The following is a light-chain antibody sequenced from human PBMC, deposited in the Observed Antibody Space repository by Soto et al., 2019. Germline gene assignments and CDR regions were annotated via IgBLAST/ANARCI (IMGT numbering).Light chain of an antibody. Sequence: EFVLTQSPGTLSLSPGERATLSCRASQTVRNNYLAWYQQKPGQAPRLLIYDASSRATGITDRFSGGGSGTDFTLTISRLEPEDFAVYYCQQYGSSGTFGQGTKV. CDR2: DAS. CDR1: QTVRNNY. J-gene: IGKJ1*01. V-gene: IGKV3-20*01. CDR3: QQYGSSGT.